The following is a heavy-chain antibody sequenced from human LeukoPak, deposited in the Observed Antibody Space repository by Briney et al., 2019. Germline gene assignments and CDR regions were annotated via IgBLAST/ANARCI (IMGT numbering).Heavy chain of an antibody. D-gene: IGHD5-18*01. J-gene: IGHJ3*02. Sequence: GGSLRLSCAASGFTVSSNYMSWVRQAPGKGLEWVSVIYSGGSTYYADSVKGRFTISRDNSKNTLYLQMNSLRAEDTAVYYCAKCRGYSYGDAFDIWGQGTMVTVSS. CDR2: IYSGGST. V-gene: IGHV3-53*01. CDR3: AKCRGYSYGDAFDI. CDR1: GFTVSSNY.